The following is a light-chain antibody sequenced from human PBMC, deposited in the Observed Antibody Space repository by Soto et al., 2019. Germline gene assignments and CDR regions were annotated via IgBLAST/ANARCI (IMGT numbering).Light chain of an antibody. CDR3: SSYRNSRTVV. CDR1: SSDVGGYKY. Sequence: QSVLTQPRSVSGSPGQSVTISCTGTSSDVGGYKYVSWYQQHPGKAPKLMIYDVSKRPSGVPDRFSGSKSGNTASLTISGLQAEDEADYYCSSYRNSRTVVFGGGTKLTVL. J-gene: IGLJ2*01. V-gene: IGLV2-11*01. CDR2: DVS.